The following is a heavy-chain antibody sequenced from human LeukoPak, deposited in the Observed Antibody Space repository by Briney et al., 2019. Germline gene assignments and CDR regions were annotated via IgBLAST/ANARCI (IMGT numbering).Heavy chain of an antibody. CDR2: ITGSGGST. CDR3: AKDHLDWGSSFDF. J-gene: IGHJ4*02. V-gene: IGHV3-23*01. CDR1: GFTFSSYV. Sequence: GGSLRLSCAASGFTFSSYVMNWVRQPPGKGLEWVSAITGSGGSTHYADSVKVRFTISRDSSKNTLYLQMNNLRAEDTAVYYCAKDHLDWGSSFDFWGQGTLVTVSS. D-gene: IGHD3-9*01.